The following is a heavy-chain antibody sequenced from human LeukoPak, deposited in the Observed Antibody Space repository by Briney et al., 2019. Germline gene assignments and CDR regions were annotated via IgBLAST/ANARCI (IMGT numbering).Heavy chain of an antibody. D-gene: IGHD1-7*01. J-gene: IGHJ4*02. CDR3: ARENSGTHDY. V-gene: IGHV3-53*01. CDR2: IYSGGSI. Sequence: PGGSLRLSCAASGFTVSSNFMSWVRQAPGKGLEWVSVIYSGGSIYYADSVKGRFTISRDKSKNTLYLQMNSLRAEDTAVYYCARENSGTHDYWGQGTLVTVSS. CDR1: GFTVSSNF.